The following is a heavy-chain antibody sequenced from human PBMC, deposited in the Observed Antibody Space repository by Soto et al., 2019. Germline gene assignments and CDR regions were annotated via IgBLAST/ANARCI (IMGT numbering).Heavy chain of an antibody. D-gene: IGHD3-16*02. CDR3: AHRLLRLGELSLGWFDP. V-gene: IGHV2-5*02. Sequence: QITLKESGPTLVKPTQTLTLTCTFSGFSLSTSGVGVGWIRQPPGKALEWLALIYWDDDKRYSPSLKSRLTITKDTSKNQVVLTMTNMDPVDTATYYCAHRLLRLGELSLGWFDPWGQGTLLTVSS. J-gene: IGHJ5*02. CDR2: IYWDDDK. CDR1: GFSLSTSGVG.